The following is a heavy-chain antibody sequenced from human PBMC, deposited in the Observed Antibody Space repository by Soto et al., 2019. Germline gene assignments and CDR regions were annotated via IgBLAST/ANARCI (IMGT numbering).Heavy chain of an antibody. CDR1: GYTFTSYG. Sequence: SVKVSCEASGYTFTSYGISWVRQAPVQGLEWMGWISAYNGNTNYAQKLQGRVTMTTDTSTSTAYMELRSLRSDDTAVYYCARVMLGMVYAIPFVFDYWGQGTLVTVSS. J-gene: IGHJ4*02. CDR3: ARVMLGMVYAIPFVFDY. CDR2: ISAYNGNT. D-gene: IGHD2-8*01. V-gene: IGHV1-18*04.